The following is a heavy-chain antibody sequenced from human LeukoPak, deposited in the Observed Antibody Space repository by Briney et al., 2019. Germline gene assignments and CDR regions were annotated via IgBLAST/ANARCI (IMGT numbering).Heavy chain of an antibody. CDR2: ISSSSSYI. CDR1: GFTFSGAW. CDR3: ARAGSSSWYGGYYFDY. Sequence: GGSLRLSCTASGFTFSGAWMNWVRQAPGKGLEWVSSISSSSSYIYYADSVKGRFTISRDNAKNSLYLQMNSLRAEDTAVYYCARAGSSSWYGGYYFDYWGQGTLVTVSS. D-gene: IGHD6-13*01. V-gene: IGHV3-21*01. J-gene: IGHJ4*02.